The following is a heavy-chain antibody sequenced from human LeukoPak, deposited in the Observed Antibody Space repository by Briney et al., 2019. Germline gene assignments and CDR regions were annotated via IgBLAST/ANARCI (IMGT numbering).Heavy chain of an antibody. V-gene: IGHV3-48*03. Sequence: GGSLRLSCAASGFTFSSYEMTWVRQAPGKGREGVSYISSSGSTIYYADSVKGRFTISRDNARNSLYLQMNRLRAEDTAVYYCARDLWDFWSGFDYWGQGTLVTVSS. D-gene: IGHD3-3*01. CDR1: GFTFSSYE. CDR2: ISSSGSTI. CDR3: ARDLWDFWSGFDY. J-gene: IGHJ4*02.